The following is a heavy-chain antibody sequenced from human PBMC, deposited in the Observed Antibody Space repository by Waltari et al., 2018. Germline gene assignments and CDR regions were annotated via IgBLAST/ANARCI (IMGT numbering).Heavy chain of an antibody. J-gene: IGHJ2*01. Sequence: EVQLVESGGGLVQPGGSLRLSCAASGFTFSDYWMHWVRQAPGQGLVWDSHINTVWSPPVYADSVRGRFTISRDTAKNTLFLHMNSLRAEDTAVYYCARGRRDYYGSGSYFPAWYFDLWGRGTLVTVSS. CDR2: INTVWSPP. V-gene: IGHV3-74*01. CDR3: ARGRRDYYGSGSYFPAWYFDL. CDR1: GFTFSDYW. D-gene: IGHD3-10*01.